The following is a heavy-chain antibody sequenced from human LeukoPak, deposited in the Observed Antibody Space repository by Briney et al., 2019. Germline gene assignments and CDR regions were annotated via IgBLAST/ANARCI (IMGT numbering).Heavy chain of an antibody. D-gene: IGHD3-10*01. V-gene: IGHV3-30*03. CDR3: ARDPRYYNNAYPYY. J-gene: IGHJ4*02. CDR2: ISHDGSTI. CDR1: GFTFDSYG. Sequence: PGRSLRLSCAVSGFTFDSYGMHWVRQAPGKGLEWVAVISHDGSTIYYADSVEGRFTISRDNSDNTLFLQMNSLRAEDTAIYYCARDPRYYNNAYPYYWGQGTLVTVSS.